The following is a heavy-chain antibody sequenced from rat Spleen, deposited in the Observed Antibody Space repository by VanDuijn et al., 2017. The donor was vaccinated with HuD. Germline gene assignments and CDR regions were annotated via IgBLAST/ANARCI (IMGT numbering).Heavy chain of an antibody. Sequence: QVQLMESGPGLVQPSETLSLTCTVSGFSLTSNGVSWVRQPPGKSLVWMGIIWAGGGTNYNSAVKSRLSISRDTSKSQVLLKMNSLQPEDTGTYYCARHLREASGVMDAWGQGASVTVSS. D-gene: IGHD4-3*01. V-gene: IGHV2-72*01. J-gene: IGHJ4*01. CDR2: IWAGGGT. CDR3: ARHLREASGVMDA. CDR1: GFSLTSNG.